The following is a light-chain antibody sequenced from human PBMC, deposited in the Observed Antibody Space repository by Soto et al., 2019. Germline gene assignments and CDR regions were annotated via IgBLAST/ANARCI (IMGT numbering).Light chain of an antibody. Sequence: EIVMTQSPATLSVSPWERATLSCRASQSVSSNLAWYQQKPGQAPRLLSYGASTRATGIPARFSGSGSGTEFTLTISSLQSEDFAVYYCQQRSNWPLTFGGGTKVDIK. CDR2: GAS. CDR3: QQRSNWPLT. J-gene: IGKJ4*01. V-gene: IGKV3-15*01. CDR1: QSVSSN.